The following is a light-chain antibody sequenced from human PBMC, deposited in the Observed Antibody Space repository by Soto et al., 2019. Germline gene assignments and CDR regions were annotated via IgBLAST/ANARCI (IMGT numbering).Light chain of an antibody. CDR3: SSYTSSSTLYEV. CDR2: DVS. Sequence: QSALTQPASVSGSPGQSITISCTGTSSDVGGYNYVSWYQQHPGKAPKLMIYDVSNRPSGVSNRVSGSKSGNTASLTISGLHAEDECDYYCSSYTSSSTLYEVLGGGTKVTVL. V-gene: IGLV2-14*01. J-gene: IGLJ2*01. CDR1: SSDVGGYNY.